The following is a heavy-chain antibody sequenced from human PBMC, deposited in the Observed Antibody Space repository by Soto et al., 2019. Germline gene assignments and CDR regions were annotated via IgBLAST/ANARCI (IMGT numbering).Heavy chain of an antibody. Sequence: ASVKVSCKASGYTFTGYYMHWVRQAPGQGLEWMGWINPNSGGTNYAQKFQGRVTMTRDTSISTAYMELSRLRSDDTAVYYCARDPRYCSGGSCYSFGPFDPWGQGTLVTVSS. J-gene: IGHJ5*02. V-gene: IGHV1-2*02. CDR2: INPNSGGT. CDR3: ARDPRYCSGGSCYSFGPFDP. D-gene: IGHD2-15*01. CDR1: GYTFTGYY.